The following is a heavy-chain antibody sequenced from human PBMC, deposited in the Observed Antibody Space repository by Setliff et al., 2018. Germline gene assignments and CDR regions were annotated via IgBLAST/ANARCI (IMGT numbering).Heavy chain of an antibody. CDR2: ISSSGSTI. J-gene: IGHJ6*02. Sequence: PGGSLRLSCAAPGFTFSDYYMSWIRQAPGKGLEWVSYISSSGSTIYYADSVKGRFTISRDNAKNSLYLQMNSLRAEDTAVYYCAKDRGYSYYYYGMDVWGQGTTVTVSS. CDR1: GFTFSDYY. CDR3: AKDRGYSYYYYGMDV. V-gene: IGHV3-11*01. D-gene: IGHD5-12*01.